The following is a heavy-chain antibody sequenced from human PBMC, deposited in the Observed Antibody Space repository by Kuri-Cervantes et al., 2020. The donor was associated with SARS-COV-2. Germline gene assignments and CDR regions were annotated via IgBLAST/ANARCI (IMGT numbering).Heavy chain of an antibody. Sequence: GESLKISCAASGFTFSDYYMSWIRQAPGKGLEWVSYISSSGSTIYYADSVKGRFTISRDNAKNSLYLQMNSLRAEDTAVYYCARVGFGYYDSSGYSDYWGQGTLVTVSS. CDR1: GFTFSDYY. V-gene: IGHV3-11*04. J-gene: IGHJ4*02. D-gene: IGHD3-22*01. CDR3: ARVGFGYYDSSGYSDY. CDR2: ISSSGSTI.